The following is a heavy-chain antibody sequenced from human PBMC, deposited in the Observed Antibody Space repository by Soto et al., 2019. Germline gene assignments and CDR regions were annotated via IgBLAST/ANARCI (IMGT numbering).Heavy chain of an antibody. CDR1: RYTLTELS. D-gene: IGHD3-3*01. Sequence: QVQLVQSGAEVKKPGASVKVSCKVSRYTLTELSMHWVRQAPGKGLEWMGGFDPEDGETIYAQKFQGRVTMTEDTSTDTAYMELSSLTSEDTAVYYCTTGQRPIRFLEWLSRYYFDYWGQGTLVTVSS. J-gene: IGHJ4*02. V-gene: IGHV1-24*01. CDR2: FDPEDGET. CDR3: TTGQRPIRFLEWLSRYYFDY.